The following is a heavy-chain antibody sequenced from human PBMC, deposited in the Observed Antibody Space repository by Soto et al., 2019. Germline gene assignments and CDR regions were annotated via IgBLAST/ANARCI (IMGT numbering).Heavy chain of an antibody. V-gene: IGHV3-30*18. CDR1: GFTFSSYG. D-gene: IGHD2-2*01. CDR3: AKDRGRGIVVVPAAMYYYYGMDV. CDR2: ISYDGSNK. J-gene: IGHJ6*02. Sequence: PRLSCAASGFTFSSYGMHWVRQAPGKGLEWVAVISYDGSNKYYADSVKGRFTISRDNSKNTLYLQMNSLRAEDTAVYYCAKDRGRGIVVVPAAMYYYYGMDVWGQGTTVTVSS.